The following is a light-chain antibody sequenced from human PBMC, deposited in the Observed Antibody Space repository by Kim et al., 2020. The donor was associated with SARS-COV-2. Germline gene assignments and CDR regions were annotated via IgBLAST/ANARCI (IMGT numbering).Light chain of an antibody. CDR2: STS. J-gene: IGLJ3*02. Sequence: PGRTVTLTCASSTGAVTSGYYPNWFQQKPVQVPRALIYSTSNKHPWTPARFSGSLLGDKAALTLSGVQPEDEAEYYCLLYYGGAQVFGGGTQLTVL. V-gene: IGLV7-43*01. CDR1: TGAVTSGYY. CDR3: LLYYGGAQV.